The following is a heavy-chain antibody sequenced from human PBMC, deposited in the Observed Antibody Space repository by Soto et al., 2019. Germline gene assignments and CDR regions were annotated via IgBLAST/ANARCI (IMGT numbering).Heavy chain of an antibody. Sequence: ASVKVCCKASGYTFTSYYMHWVRQAPGQGLEWMGIINPSGGSTSYAQKFQGRVTMTRDTSTSTVYMELSSLRSEDTAVYYCASSYSSGWPYNWFDPWGQGTLVTVSS. D-gene: IGHD6-19*01. V-gene: IGHV1-46*01. CDR1: GYTFTSYY. CDR2: INPSGGST. CDR3: ASSYSSGWPYNWFDP. J-gene: IGHJ5*02.